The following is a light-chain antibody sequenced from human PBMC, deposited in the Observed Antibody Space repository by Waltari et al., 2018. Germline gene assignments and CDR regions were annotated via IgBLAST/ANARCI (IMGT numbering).Light chain of an antibody. V-gene: IGKV1-5*03. CDR1: QSISYW. CDR2: EAT. Sequence: DIQMTQSPSTLSAFVGDRVNITCRASQSISYWLAWLQQKPGKAPKLLIYEATNLQSGVPSRFSGSGSGTEFTLTISSLQPDDFATYYCQQYNTYSQFTFGPGTKLDIK. CDR3: QQYNTYSQFT. J-gene: IGKJ3*01.